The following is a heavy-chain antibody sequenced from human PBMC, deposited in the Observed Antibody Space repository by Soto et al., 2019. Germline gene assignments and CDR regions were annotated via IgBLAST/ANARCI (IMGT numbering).Heavy chain of an antibody. CDR1: RFTFSDYA. CDR2: ISYDGTNK. J-gene: IGHJ4*02. V-gene: IGHV3-30-3*01. D-gene: IGHD3-3*01. Sequence: GGSLRLSCAASRFTFSDYAMQWVRQAPGKGLEWVAAISYDGTNKYYADSVQGRFTISRDNSKNTLYLQMNSLRAEDTAVYYCARSLTVFGVVARFDKWGQGTPVTVS. CDR3: ARSLTVFGVVARFDK.